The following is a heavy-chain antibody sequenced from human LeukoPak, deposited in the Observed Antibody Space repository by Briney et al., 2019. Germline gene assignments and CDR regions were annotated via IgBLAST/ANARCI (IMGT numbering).Heavy chain of an antibody. J-gene: IGHJ4*02. CDR2: IKSEADGGTT. CDR3: STLWGIVPAAPYLDY. CDR1: GFTFSNAW. V-gene: IGHV3-15*01. D-gene: IGHD3-16*01. Sequence: GGSLRLSCAASGFTFSNAWMTWVRQAPGKGLEWVGHIKSEADGGTTDYAAPEKDRFTISRDDSKNTLYLQMNSLKTEDTAVYYCSTLWGIVPAAPYLDYWGQGTLPIVSS.